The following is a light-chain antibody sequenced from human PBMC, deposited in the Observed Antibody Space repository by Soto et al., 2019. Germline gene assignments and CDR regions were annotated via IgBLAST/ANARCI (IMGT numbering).Light chain of an antibody. CDR1: QDINNY. CDR3: QQYDNLPLT. CDR2: DAS. Sequence: DIQMTQSPSSLSASVGDRVTITCQASQDINNYLNWYQQKPGTAPKLLIYDASNLETGVPSRFSGSGSGTDFTFTISSLQPEDIATYYCQQYDNLPLTFGGGTKVDIK. J-gene: IGKJ4*01. V-gene: IGKV1-33*01.